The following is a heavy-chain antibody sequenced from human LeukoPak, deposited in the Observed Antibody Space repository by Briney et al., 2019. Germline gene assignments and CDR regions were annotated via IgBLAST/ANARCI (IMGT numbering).Heavy chain of an antibody. D-gene: IGHD6-13*01. CDR1: GFTFSSYS. CDR2: ISSSSYI. J-gene: IGHJ5*02. CDR3: ARDSSSWYERAYNWFDP. Sequence: GESLRLSCAASGFTFSSYSMNWVRQAPGKGLEWVSSISSSSYIYYADSVKGRFTISRDNAKNSLYLQMNSLRAEDTAVYYCARDSSSWYERAYNWFDPWGQGTLVTVSS. V-gene: IGHV3-21*01.